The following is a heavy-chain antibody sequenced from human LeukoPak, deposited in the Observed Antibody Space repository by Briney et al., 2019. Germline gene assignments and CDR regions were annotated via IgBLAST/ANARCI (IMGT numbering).Heavy chain of an antibody. D-gene: IGHD2-21*02. Sequence: PSETLSLTCTVSGGSISSYYWSWIRQPPGKGLEWIGHIYYSGSTNYNPSLKSRVTISVDTSKNQFSLKLSSVTAADTAVSYCASAYCGGGCYFMEEPTPPDYWGQGTLVTVSS. J-gene: IGHJ4*02. V-gene: IGHV4-59*01. CDR2: IYYSGST. CDR1: GGSISSYY. CDR3: ASAYCGGGCYFMEEPTPPDY.